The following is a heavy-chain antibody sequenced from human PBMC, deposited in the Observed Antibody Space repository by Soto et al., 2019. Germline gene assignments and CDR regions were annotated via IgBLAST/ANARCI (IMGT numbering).Heavy chain of an antibody. V-gene: IGHV3-74*01. J-gene: IGHJ4*02. D-gene: IGHD6-6*01. CDR3: ASGGSSLNFDS. CDR1: GFTFSIYA. Sequence: PGGSLRLSCAASGFTFSIYAMSWVRQAPGKGLVWVSWINSDGSSTSYADSVKGRFTISRDNAKNTLYLQMNSLRAEDTAVYYCASGGSSLNFDSWGQGTLVTVSS. CDR2: INSDGSST.